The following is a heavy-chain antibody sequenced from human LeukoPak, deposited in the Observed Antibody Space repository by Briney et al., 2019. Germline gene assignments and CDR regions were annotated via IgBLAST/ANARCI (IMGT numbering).Heavy chain of an antibody. Sequence: PGGSLRLSCAASGFTFSNYVMSWVRQAPGKGLEWVSSISGRGDNAYYANSVKGRYTISRDLSKNTLYLQMNSLRAEDTAVYYCAKGNQADDYWGQGTLVTVSS. V-gene: IGHV3-23*01. CDR2: ISGRGDNA. D-gene: IGHD2/OR15-2a*01. CDR1: GFTFSNYV. CDR3: AKGNQADDY. J-gene: IGHJ4*02.